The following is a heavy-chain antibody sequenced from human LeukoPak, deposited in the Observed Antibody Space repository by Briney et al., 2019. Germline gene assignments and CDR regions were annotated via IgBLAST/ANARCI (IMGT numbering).Heavy chain of an antibody. V-gene: IGHV1-2*02. Sequence: ASVKVSCKASGYTFTTYAMHWVRQAPGQGLEWMGWITPSGGTNYPQKFQGRVAITRDTSITAAYMDLSRLTSDDTAVYYCARDRYGDGFAHFDYWGQGALVTVSS. CDR1: GYTFTTYA. J-gene: IGHJ4*02. D-gene: IGHD5-24*01. CDR3: ARDRYGDGFAHFDY. CDR2: ITPSGGT.